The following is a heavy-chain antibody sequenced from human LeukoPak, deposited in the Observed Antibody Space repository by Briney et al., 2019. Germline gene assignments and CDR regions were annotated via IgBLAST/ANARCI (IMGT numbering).Heavy chain of an antibody. V-gene: IGHV3-30-3*01. CDR2: ISYDGSNK. CDR3: AKDHYPSYSGSYYYFDY. D-gene: IGHD1-26*01. J-gene: IGHJ4*02. Sequence: GRSLRLSCAASGFTFSSYAMHWVRQAPGKGLEWVAVISYDGSNKYYADSVKGRFTISRDNSKNTLYLQMNSLRAEDTAVYYCAKDHYPSYSGSYYYFDYWGQGTLVTVSS. CDR1: GFTFSSYA.